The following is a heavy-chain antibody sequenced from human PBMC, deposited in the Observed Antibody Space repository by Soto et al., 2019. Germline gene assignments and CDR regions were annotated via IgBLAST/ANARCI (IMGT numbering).Heavy chain of an antibody. CDR3: STGWTLDY. CDR1: GFTFSNAW. V-gene: IGHV3-15*07. CDR2: VKSKANGGTI. J-gene: IGHJ4*02. Sequence: EEQLVESGGGLVKPGGSLRLSCVGSGFTFSNAWMNWVRQAPGKGLEWVGRVKSKANGGTIEYAGPVKGRFTISRDDSKNMVYLQMNSLNIDDTGVYYCSTGWTLDYWGQGILVTVSS.